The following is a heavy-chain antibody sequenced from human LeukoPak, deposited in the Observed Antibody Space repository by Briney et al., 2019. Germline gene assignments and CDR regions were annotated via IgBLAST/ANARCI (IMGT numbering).Heavy chain of an antibody. CDR2: IYYSGST. D-gene: IGHD2-21*02. V-gene: IGHV4-59*11. J-gene: IGHJ6*03. CDR3: ARAVAYCGGDCYLDYYYYYMDV. Sequence: SETLSLTCTVSGGSISSHYWSWIRQPPGKGLEWIGYIYYSGSTNYNPSLKSRVTISVDTSKNQFSLKLSSVTAADTAVYYCARAVAYCGGDCYLDYYYYYMDVWGKGTTVTVSS. CDR1: GGSISSHY.